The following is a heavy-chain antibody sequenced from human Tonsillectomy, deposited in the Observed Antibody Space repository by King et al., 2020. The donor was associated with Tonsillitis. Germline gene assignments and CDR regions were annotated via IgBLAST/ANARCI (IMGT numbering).Heavy chain of an antibody. CDR3: AREPPPSYDFWSGLGMDV. D-gene: IGHD3-3*01. Sequence: VQLVQSGAEVKKPGASVKVSCKASGYTFTGYYMHWVRQAPGQGLEWMGWINPNSGGTNYAQKFQGRVTMTRDTSISTAYMELSRLRSDDTAVYYCAREPPPSYDFWSGLGMDVWGQGTTVTVSS. CDR1: GYTFTGYY. V-gene: IGHV1-2*02. CDR2: INPNSGGT. J-gene: IGHJ6*02.